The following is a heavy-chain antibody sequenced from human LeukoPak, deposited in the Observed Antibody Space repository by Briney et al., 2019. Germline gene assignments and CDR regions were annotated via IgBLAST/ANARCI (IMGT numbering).Heavy chain of an antibody. CDR3: ARDLEDSSPFGAFDM. CDR1: GFTFSSYE. V-gene: IGHV3-48*03. J-gene: IGHJ3*02. Sequence: GGSLRLSRAASGFTFSSYEMNWVRQAPGKGLEWVSYIGGSGGPIYYADSVKGRFTISRDNSKNTLYLQVNSLRAEDTAVYYCARDLEDSSPFGAFDMWGQGTMVTVSS. CDR2: IGGSGGPI. D-gene: IGHD3-22*01.